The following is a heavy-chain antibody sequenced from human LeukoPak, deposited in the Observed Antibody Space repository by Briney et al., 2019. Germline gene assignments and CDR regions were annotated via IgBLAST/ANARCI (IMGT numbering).Heavy chain of an antibody. CDR1: GGSISSTPHY. V-gene: IGHV4-61*02. CDR2: ISSAGHT. Sequence: PSETLSLTCTVSGGSISSTPHYWGWLRQPAGKGLDWMGRISSAGHTNYSPFLKGRVLLSVDTSRNQFSLKLTSVTAADAAVYYCAGDDCSSSSCYLFHWGQGTLVTVSS. J-gene: IGHJ4*02. D-gene: IGHD2-2*01. CDR3: AGDDCSSSSCYLFH.